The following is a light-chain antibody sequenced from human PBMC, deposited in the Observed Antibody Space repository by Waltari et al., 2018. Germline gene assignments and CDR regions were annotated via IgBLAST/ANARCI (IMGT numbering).Light chain of an antibody. CDR2: GAS. CDR3: QQYSSSPFT. CDR1: ESVRSYY. J-gene: IGKJ2*01. Sequence: IVLTQSPDTLSLSPGDRATLSCRASESVRSYYLAWYKQKPGQAPRLLISGASNRASGIPDRVSGSGSGTDFTLTVSRLDPEYIAVYYCQQYSSSPFTFGQGTKLEIK. V-gene: IGKV3-20*01.